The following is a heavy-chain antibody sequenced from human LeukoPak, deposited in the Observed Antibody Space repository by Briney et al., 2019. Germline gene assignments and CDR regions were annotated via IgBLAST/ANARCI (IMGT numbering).Heavy chain of an antibody. CDR1: GGSISSYY. J-gene: IGHJ6*03. CDR3: ARVEVGGYDFWSGTPYYYYYMDV. D-gene: IGHD3-3*01. CDR2: IYTSGST. V-gene: IGHV4-4*07. Sequence: PSETLSLTCTVSGGSISSYYWSWIRQPAGKGLEWIGRIYTSGSTNYKPSLKSRVTMSVDTSKNQFSLKLSSVTAADTAVYYCARVEVGGYDFWSGTPYYYYYMDVWGKGTTVTVSS.